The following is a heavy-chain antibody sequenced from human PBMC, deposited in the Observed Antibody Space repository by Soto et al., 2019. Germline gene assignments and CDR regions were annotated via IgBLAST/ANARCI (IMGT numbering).Heavy chain of an antibody. D-gene: IGHD2-15*01. CDR1: GYTFTSYY. CDR2: INPSAGST. Sequence: QVQLVQSGAEVKKPGASVKVSCKASGYTFTSYYMHWVRQAPGQGLEWMGIINPSAGSTSYAQKFQGRVTMTRDTSTGTGYMELSSLRSEDTAVYYCASVYCSGGGCYGIDYWGQGTLVTVSS. J-gene: IGHJ4*02. V-gene: IGHV1-46*01. CDR3: ASVYCSGGGCYGIDY.